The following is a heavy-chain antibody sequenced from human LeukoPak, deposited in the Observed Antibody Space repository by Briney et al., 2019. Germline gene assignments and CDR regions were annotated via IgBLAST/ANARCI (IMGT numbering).Heavy chain of an antibody. CDR3: AXXXXXXXSVAARLDYYALDV. V-gene: IGHV4-59*08. J-gene: IGHJ6*02. CDR2: IYSSGTN. D-gene: IGHD6-6*01. CDR1: GGSISGYY. Sequence: SETLSLTCTVSGGSISGYYWSWIRQPPGKVLEWIAYIYSSGTNLYNPSLKSRGTISVDPSKNQFSLELRSVTAADTAIYYCAXXXXXXXSVAARLDYYALDVWGQGTTVTVFS.